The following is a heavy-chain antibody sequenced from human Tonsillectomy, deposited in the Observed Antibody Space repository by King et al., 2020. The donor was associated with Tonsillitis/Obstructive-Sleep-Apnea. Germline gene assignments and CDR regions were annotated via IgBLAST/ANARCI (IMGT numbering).Heavy chain of an antibody. CDR2: IYWDDDK. V-gene: IGHV2-5*02. J-gene: IGHJ4*02. CDR3: ASDRNRFDY. D-gene: IGHD1-14*01. Sequence: ITLKESGPTLVKPTQTLTLTCTFSGFSLSTSGVGVGWIRQPPDKALEWLALIYWDDDKRYSPSLKSKLTITKEPSKNQVVLTMTNMDPVDTATYYCASDRNRFDYWGQGTLVTVSS. CDR1: GFSLSTSGVG.